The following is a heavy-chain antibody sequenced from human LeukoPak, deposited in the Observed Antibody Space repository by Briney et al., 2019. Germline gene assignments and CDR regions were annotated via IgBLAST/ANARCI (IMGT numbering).Heavy chain of an antibody. Sequence: PGGSLRLSCAASGFTFSSYGMHWVRQAPGKGLEWVAFIRYDGSNKYYADSVKGRFTISRDNSKNTLYLQMNSLRAEDTAVYYCAKAASGSYYNSYFDYWGQGTLVTVSS. CDR2: IRYDGSNK. V-gene: IGHV3-30*02. D-gene: IGHD3-10*01. J-gene: IGHJ4*02. CDR3: AKAASGSYYNSYFDY. CDR1: GFTFSSYG.